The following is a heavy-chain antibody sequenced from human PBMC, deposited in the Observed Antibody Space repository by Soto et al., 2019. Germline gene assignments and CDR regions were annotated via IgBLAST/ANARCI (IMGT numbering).Heavy chain of an antibody. V-gene: IGHV6-1*01. CDR1: GDSVSSNSAA. CDR3: ASSSWPNYQFDY. J-gene: IGHJ4*02. Sequence: PSQTLSLTCAISGDSVSSNSAAWNWIRQSPSRGLEWLGRTYYRSKWYNDYAVSVKSRITINPDTSKNQFSLQLNSVTPEDTAVHYCASSSWPNYQFDYWGQGTLVTVSS. D-gene: IGHD6-13*01. CDR2: TYYRSKWYN.